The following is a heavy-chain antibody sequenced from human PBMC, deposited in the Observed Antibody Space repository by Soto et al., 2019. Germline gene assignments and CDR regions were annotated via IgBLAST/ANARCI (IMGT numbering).Heavy chain of an antibody. V-gene: IGHV1-69*02. CDR2: IIPIAAIA. J-gene: IGHJ5*02. CDR1: GGTFSRYT. Sequence: QVQLVQSGAEVKKPGSSVKVSCKASGGTFSRYTINWVRQAPGQGLEWMGRIIPIAAIANYTQKFQGRVTINVDKPSTTAYMELSSLRSDDTAVYYCARGSTIVRGAPSWFDPWGQGTLVTVSS. CDR3: ARGSTIVRGAPSWFDP. D-gene: IGHD3-10*01.